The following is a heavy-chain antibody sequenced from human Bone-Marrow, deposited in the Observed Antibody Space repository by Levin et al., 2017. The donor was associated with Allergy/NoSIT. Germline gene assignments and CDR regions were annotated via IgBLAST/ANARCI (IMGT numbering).Heavy chain of an antibody. Sequence: GGSLRLSCAASGFTFSSYWMSWVRQAPGKGLEWVANIKQDGSEKYYVDSVKGRFTISRDNAKNSLYLQMNSLRAEDTAVYYCASDRDDYGDINFGYWGQGTLVTVSS. J-gene: IGHJ4*02. CDR2: IKQDGSEK. V-gene: IGHV3-7*03. D-gene: IGHD4-17*01. CDR1: GFTFSSYW. CDR3: ASDRDDYGDINFGY.